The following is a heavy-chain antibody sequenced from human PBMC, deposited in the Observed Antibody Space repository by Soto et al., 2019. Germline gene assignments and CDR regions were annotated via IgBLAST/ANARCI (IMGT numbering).Heavy chain of an antibody. D-gene: IGHD3-22*01. CDR2: LIPMFGTA. J-gene: IGHJ4*02. V-gene: IGHV1-69*01. CDR1: GDTFSSYA. Sequence: QVQLVQSGAEVKKPGSSVKVSCKASGDTFSSYAINWVRQAPGQGLEWMGGLIPMFGTANYEQKFKGRVTITAGESTSTVYMELSSLRSEDTAVYFCARVGPAHYYDSSGYYSPLDYWGQGTLVTVSS. CDR3: ARVGPAHYYDSSGYYSPLDY.